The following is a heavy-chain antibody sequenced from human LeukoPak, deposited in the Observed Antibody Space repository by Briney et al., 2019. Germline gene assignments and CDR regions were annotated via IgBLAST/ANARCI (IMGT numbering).Heavy chain of an antibody. V-gene: IGHV3-30*02. CDR3: AKDTRHSSGPLNY. CDR1: GFTFSSYG. CDR2: IRYDGSNK. J-gene: IGHJ4*02. Sequence: GGSLRLSCAASGFTFSSYGMHWVRQAPGKGLEWVAFIRYDGSNKYYADSVKGRFTISRDNSKNTLYLQMNSLRAEDTAVYYCAKDTRHSSGPLNYWGQGTLVTVSS. D-gene: IGHD6-25*01.